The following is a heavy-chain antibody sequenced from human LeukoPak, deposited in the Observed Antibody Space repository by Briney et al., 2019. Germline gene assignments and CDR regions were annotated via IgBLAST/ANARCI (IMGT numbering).Heavy chain of an antibody. Sequence: PGGSLRLSCAASGFTFSSYHLHWVRQAPGKGLEWVSSISSDSSSFKYYAHSVQGRFTISRDNARNSMYLQMNSLRAEDTAVYYCARGTNWSPLDFDYWGQGSLVTVSS. J-gene: IGHJ4*02. CDR1: GFTFSSYH. CDR2: ISSDSSSFK. D-gene: IGHD1-20*01. V-gene: IGHV3-21*04. CDR3: ARGTNWSPLDFDY.